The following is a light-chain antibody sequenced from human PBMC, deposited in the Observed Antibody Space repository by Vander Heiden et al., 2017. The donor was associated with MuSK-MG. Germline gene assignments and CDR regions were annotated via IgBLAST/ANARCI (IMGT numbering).Light chain of an antibody. CDR2: GAS. J-gene: IGKJ5*01. CDR3: QQYGNRPAMS. Sequence: EIVLTQSPDTLSLSPGERATLYSRTSQTVKNNYLGWYQQKPGQAPRFLIYGASTRATGIPDRFSGSGSGTDFTLTISRLEPEDFAVYYCQQYGNRPAMSFGQGTRLEIK. CDR1: QTVKNNY. V-gene: IGKV3-20*01.